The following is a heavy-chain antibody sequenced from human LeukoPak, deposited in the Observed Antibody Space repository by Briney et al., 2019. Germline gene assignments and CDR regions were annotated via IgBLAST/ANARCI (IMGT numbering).Heavy chain of an antibody. Sequence: PSETLSLTCTVSGGSISNYYWSWIRQPPGKGLEWIGYIYYSGSTNYNSSLKSRVTISVDTSKNQLSLKLSSVTAANSAAYYCAREKTSTDGFDIWGQGTLVTVSS. V-gene: IGHV4-59*01. CDR1: GGSISNYY. J-gene: IGHJ3*02. CDR3: AREKTSTDGFDI. CDR2: IYYSGST.